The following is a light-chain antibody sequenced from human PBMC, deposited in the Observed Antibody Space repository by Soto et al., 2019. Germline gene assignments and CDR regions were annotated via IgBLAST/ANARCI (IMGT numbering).Light chain of an antibody. V-gene: IGKV4-1*01. CDR2: WAS. Sequence: DIVLTQSPDSLAVSLGERVTINCKSSQSVLYSSNNKNYLAWYQHKPGQPPKLLISWASTRESGVPDRFSGSGSGTDFTLTINSLQAEDVAVYYCQQYYSSPHTFGPGTQVDIK. J-gene: IGKJ3*01. CDR3: QQYYSSPHT. CDR1: QSVLYSSNNKNY.